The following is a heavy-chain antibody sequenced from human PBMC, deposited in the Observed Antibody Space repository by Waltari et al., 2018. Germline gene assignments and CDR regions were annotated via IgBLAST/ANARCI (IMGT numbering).Heavy chain of an antibody. Sequence: VQLVQSGSELKKPGASVKVSCKTSGYTLSDFGINWVRQVPGHGLEWMGWINTETGKPTYAQAFTGRSVFSVDAAVSTAYLQIDNLDSKDTAVYFCARDQGGASSRWGQGTPVFVSS. V-gene: IGHV7-4-1*01. D-gene: IGHD2-2*01. CDR3: ARDQGGASSR. CDR2: INTETGKP. CDR1: GYTLSDFG. J-gene: IGHJ1*01.